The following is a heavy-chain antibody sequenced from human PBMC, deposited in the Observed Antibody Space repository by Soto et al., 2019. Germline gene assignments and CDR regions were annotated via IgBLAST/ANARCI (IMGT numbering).Heavy chain of an antibody. D-gene: IGHD1-26*01. Sequence: QVQLVESGGGVVQPGRSLRLSCAASGFTFSSYGMHWVRQAPGKGLEWVAVIWYDGSNKYYADSVKGRFTISRDNSKNTLYLQMNSLRAEDKAVYYCARDSVVGATTGSFDYWGQGTLVTVSS. CDR1: GFTFSSYG. CDR3: ARDSVVGATTGSFDY. CDR2: IWYDGSNK. V-gene: IGHV3-33*01. J-gene: IGHJ4*02.